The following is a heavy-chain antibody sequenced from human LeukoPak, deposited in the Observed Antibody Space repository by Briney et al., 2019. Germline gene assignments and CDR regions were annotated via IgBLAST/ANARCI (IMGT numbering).Heavy chain of an antibody. CDR2: IIPIFGTA. Sequence: SVKVSCKASGGTFSSYAISWVRQAPGQGLEWMGGIIPIFGTANYAQKFQGRVTITADESTSTAYMELSSLRSEDTAVYYCAGSGSGRDNLFDYWGQGTLVTVSS. CDR1: GGTFSSYA. D-gene: IGHD3-10*01. CDR3: AGSGSGRDNLFDY. V-gene: IGHV1-69*13. J-gene: IGHJ4*02.